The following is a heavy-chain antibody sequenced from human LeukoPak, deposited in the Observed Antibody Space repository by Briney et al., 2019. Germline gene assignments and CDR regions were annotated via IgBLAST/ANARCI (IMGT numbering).Heavy chain of an antibody. J-gene: IGHJ3*02. CDR3: ARGSSTWSNAFDT. D-gene: IGHD6-13*01. CDR1: GYTFTSYT. V-gene: IGHV1-3*01. CDR2: INVDKGNT. Sequence: GASVKVSCKASGYTFTSYTMHWVRQAPGQRLEWMGWINVDKGNTKYSQKFQDRVIISWDTSASTAYMELSSLRSEDTAVFYCARGSSTWSNAFDTWGQGTTVTVSS.